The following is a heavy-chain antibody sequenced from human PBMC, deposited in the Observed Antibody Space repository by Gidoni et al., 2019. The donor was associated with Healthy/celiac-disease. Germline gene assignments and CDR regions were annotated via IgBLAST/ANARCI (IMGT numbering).Heavy chain of an antibody. J-gene: IGHJ4*02. V-gene: IGHV4-34*01. CDR2: INQSGST. Sequence: QVQLQQWGAGLLKPSETLSLTCAVYGGACSGYYWSWIRQPPGKGLEWIGEINQSGSTNYNPSLKSRVTISVGTSKNQFSLKLGSVTAADTAVYYCARGPNDTMVRGVTVFDYWGQGTLVTVSS. CDR1: GGACSGYY. CDR3: ARGPNDTMVRGVTVFDY. D-gene: IGHD3-10*01.